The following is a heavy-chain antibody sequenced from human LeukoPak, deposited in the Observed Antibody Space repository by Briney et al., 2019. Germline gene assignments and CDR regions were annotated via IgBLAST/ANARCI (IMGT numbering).Heavy chain of an antibody. CDR3: ARGGCSSTSCSLYYYYYMDV. CDR1: GYTFTGYY. Sequence: ASVRVSCKASGYTFTGYYMHWVRQAPGQGLEWMGWINPNSGGTNYAQKFQGRVTMTRDTSISTAYMELSRLRSDDTAVYYCARGGCSSTSCSLYYYYYMDVWGKGTTVTVSS. CDR2: INPNSGGT. J-gene: IGHJ6*03. V-gene: IGHV1-2*02. D-gene: IGHD2-2*01.